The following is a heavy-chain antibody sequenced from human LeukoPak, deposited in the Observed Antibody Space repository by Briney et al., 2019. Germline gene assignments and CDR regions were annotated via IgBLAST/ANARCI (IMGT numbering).Heavy chain of an antibody. CDR2: IRYDGSNK. CDR1: GFTFSSYG. Sequence: GGSLRLFYAASGFTFSSYGMLWVRRARGKGLEGVASIRYDGSNKYYADSVKGRFTISRDNSKNTLYLQMNRLRAEDTAVYYCAKDWDGWDAFDIWGQGTMVTVSS. V-gene: IGHV3-30*02. D-gene: IGHD1-26*01. CDR3: AKDWDGWDAFDI. J-gene: IGHJ3*02.